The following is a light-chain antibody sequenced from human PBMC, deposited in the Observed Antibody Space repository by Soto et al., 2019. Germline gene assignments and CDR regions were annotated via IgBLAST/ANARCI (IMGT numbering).Light chain of an antibody. V-gene: IGLV2-11*01. CDR2: DVN. Sequence: QSALTQPRSVSGSPGQSVTISCTGTSNDVGSYNYVSWHQQHPGKAPKLMIYDVNKRPSGVPDRFSASKSGNTASLTISGLQAEDEADYYCCSYAGSYTFLFGTGPKVTVL. J-gene: IGLJ1*01. CDR1: SNDVGSYNY. CDR3: CSYAGSYTFL.